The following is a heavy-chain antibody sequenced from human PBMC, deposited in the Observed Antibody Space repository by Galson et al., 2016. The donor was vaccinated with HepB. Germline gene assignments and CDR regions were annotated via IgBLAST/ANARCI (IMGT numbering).Heavy chain of an antibody. CDR2: ISSSAKTI. D-gene: IGHD6-19*01. CDR1: GFDFSDYY. Sequence: SLRLSCAASGFDFSDYYMSWLRKAPGKGLEWVSYISSSAKTILYADSVEGRFTISRDNAKKSVSLQMNSLRVEDTAMYYCARGQWGPAALYYFDYWGKGTLLTVSS. J-gene: IGHJ4*02. CDR3: ARGQWGPAALYYFDY. V-gene: IGHV3-11*01.